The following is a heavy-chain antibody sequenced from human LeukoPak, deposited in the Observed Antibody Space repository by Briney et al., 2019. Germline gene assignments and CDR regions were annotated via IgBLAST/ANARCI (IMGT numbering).Heavy chain of an antibody. V-gene: IGHV3-23*01. Sequence: GGSLRLSCAASGFTFSSYAMSWVRQAPGRGLEWVSAISGSGGSTYYADSVKGRSTISRDNSKNTLYLQMNRLRAEDTAVYYCAKGSDSSSWYWFDPWGQGTLVTVSS. CDR1: GFTFSSYA. CDR2: ISGSGGST. D-gene: IGHD6-13*01. CDR3: AKGSDSSSWYWFDP. J-gene: IGHJ5*02.